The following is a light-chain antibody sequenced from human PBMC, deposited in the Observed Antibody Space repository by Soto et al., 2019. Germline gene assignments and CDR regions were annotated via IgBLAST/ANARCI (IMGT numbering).Light chain of an antibody. J-gene: IGKJ1*01. V-gene: IGKV3-15*01. CDR1: QSVSSN. CDR2: GAS. CDR3: QQYNNWPRT. Sequence: EIVMTQSPATLSVSPGERATLSCRASQSVSSNLAWYQQKPGQAPRLLIYGASTRATGSQARFSGSGSGTEFTLTISSLQSEDFAVYYCQQYNNWPRTFGQGTKVEIK.